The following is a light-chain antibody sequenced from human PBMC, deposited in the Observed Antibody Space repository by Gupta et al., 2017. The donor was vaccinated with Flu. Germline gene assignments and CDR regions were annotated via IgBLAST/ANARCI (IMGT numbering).Light chain of an antibody. J-gene: IGKJ4*01. CDR1: QNIGSD. V-gene: IGKV3D-15*03. Sequence: GAIVALSCRASQNIGSDLAWFQQRPGQAPRLLIYDASIRATGVPARFSGSWSGTDFTLTISILQSEDFAVYFCQQYNKWPPLTFGGGTKVEIK. CDR3: QQYNKWPPLT. CDR2: DAS.